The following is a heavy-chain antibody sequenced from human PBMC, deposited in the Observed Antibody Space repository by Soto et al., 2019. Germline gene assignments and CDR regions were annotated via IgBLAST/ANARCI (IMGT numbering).Heavy chain of an antibody. Sequence: GGSLRLSXAASGFTFSSYAMSWVRQAPGKGLEWVSAISGSGGSTYYADSVKGRFTISRDNSKNTLYLQMNSLRAEDTAVYYCAKDLLAAGTSNYWGQGTLVTVSS. CDR2: ISGSGGST. J-gene: IGHJ4*02. CDR3: AKDLLAAGTSNY. V-gene: IGHV3-23*01. D-gene: IGHD6-13*01. CDR1: GFTFSSYA.